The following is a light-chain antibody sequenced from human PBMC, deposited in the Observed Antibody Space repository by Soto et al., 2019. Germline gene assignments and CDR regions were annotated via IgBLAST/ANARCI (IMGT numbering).Light chain of an antibody. CDR3: QQLNSYAFT. Sequence: IQWTQSPSSLAASMGERVPITCRASQGIRSSLAWYQQAPGKAPKVXIYEASTLQSGVQSRFSGRGAGTDFTRTISGLQPEDVATYYCQQLNSYAFTFGQGTRLEIK. CDR1: QGIRSS. CDR2: EAS. V-gene: IGKV1-9*01. J-gene: IGKJ5*01.